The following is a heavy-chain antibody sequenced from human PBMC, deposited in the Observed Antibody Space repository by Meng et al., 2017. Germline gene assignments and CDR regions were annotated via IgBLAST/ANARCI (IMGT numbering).Heavy chain of an antibody. Sequence: QRVASGGGLVKPGGSLRLSCVASGFRFTDAWMSWVRQAPGKGLEWVGRIERESDGGTIYYAAPVKGRFTISRDDSKNTLYLQMDSLINEDTAVYFCATGAAAADHWGQGTLVTVSS. D-gene: IGHD6-13*01. J-gene: IGHJ4*02. V-gene: IGHV3-15*04. CDR1: GFRFTDAW. CDR3: ATGAAAADH. CDR2: IERESDGGTI.